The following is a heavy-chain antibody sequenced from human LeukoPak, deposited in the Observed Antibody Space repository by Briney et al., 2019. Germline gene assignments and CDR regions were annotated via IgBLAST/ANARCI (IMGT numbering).Heavy chain of an antibody. D-gene: IGHD6-13*01. CDR3: ASQVHWAAALDS. CDR2: IFHTGTA. J-gene: IGHJ4*02. V-gene: IGHV4-59*08. Sequence: SEPLTLTCNVSSGSMTCCYWSWIRKPRGRGLEWIVYIFHTGTATYNPSLKSRFTMSVDTSQKQFSLKVTSVTAADTAVYYCASQVHWAAALDSWGQGTLVSVSS. CDR1: SGSMTCCY.